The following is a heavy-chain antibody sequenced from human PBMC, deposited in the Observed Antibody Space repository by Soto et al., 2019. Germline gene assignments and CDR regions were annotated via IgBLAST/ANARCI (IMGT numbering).Heavy chain of an antibody. D-gene: IGHD3-3*01. CDR2: INHSGST. CDR3: ASLGYDFWSARNWFDP. J-gene: IGHJ5*02. Sequence: SETLSLTCAVYGGSFSSYYWSWIRQPPGKGLEWIGEINHSGSTNYNPSLKSRVTISVDTSKNQFSLKLSSVTAADTAVCYCASLGYDFWSARNWFDPWGQGTLVTVSS. V-gene: IGHV4-34*01. CDR1: GGSFSSYY.